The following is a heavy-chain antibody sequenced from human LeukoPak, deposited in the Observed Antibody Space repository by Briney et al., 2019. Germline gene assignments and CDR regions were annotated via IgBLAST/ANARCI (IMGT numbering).Heavy chain of an antibody. Sequence: GGSLRLSCAASGFTFSSYAMHWVRQAPGKGLEWVAVISYDGSNKYYADSVKGRFTISRDNSKNTLYLQMNSLRAEDTAVYYCASGQSSSWWGQGTLVTVSS. D-gene: IGHD6-13*01. V-gene: IGHV3-30-3*01. CDR1: GFTFSSYA. CDR3: ASGQSSSW. J-gene: IGHJ4*02. CDR2: ISYDGSNK.